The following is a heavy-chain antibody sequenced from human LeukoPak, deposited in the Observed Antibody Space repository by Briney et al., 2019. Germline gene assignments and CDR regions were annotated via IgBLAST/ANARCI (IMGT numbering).Heavy chain of an antibody. CDR1: GGSISSSSYY. Sequence: SETLSLTCTVSGGSISSSSYYWGWIRQPPGKGLEWIGSIYYSGSTYYNPSLKSRVTISVDTSKNQFSLKLSSVTAADTAVYYCARCYDFWSGQVVYYYMDVWGKGTTVTVSS. J-gene: IGHJ6*03. CDR3: ARCYDFWSGQVVYYYMDV. CDR2: IYYSGST. D-gene: IGHD3-3*01. V-gene: IGHV4-39*01.